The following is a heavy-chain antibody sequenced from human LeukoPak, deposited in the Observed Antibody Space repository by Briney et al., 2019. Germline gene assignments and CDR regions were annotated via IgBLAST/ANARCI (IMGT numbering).Heavy chain of an antibody. CDR2: IGPTGTDR. CDR1: GFTVSNNY. Sequence: PGGSLRLSCAASGFTVSNNYMSWVRQAPGKGLEWVSSIGPTGTDRYYADSVRGRFTISRDNAKNSMYLQMDSLRDEDTAVYYCATETIGRHYDYWGQGALLTVSS. V-gene: IGHV3-69-1*02. J-gene: IGHJ4*02. D-gene: IGHD1-14*01. CDR3: ATETIGRHYDY.